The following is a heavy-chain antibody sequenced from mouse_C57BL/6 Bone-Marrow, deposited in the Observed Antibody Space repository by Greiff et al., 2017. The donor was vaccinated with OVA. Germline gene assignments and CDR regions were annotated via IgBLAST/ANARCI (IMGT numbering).Heavy chain of an antibody. V-gene: IGHV5-9-1*02. J-gene: IGHJ2*01. CDR3: TRHITSYFDY. Sequence: EVQRVESGAGLVKPGGSLKLSCAASGFTFSSYAMSWVRQTPEKRLEWVAYISSGGDYIYYADTVKGRFTISRDNARNTLYLQMSSLKSEDTAMYYSTRHITSYFDYWGQGTTLTVSS. CDR1: GFTFSSYA. CDR2: ISSGGDYI. D-gene: IGHD1-1*01.